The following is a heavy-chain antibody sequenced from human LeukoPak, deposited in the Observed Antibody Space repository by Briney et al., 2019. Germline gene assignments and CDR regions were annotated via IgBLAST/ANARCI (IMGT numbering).Heavy chain of an antibody. CDR2: ISRSGGST. J-gene: IGHJ4*02. CDR1: ELHA. CDR3: AKPYGKYSGSYFDY. Sequence: GGSLRLSCAASELHAMTWVRQGPGKGLEWVSAISRSGGSTYYADSVKGRFTISRDNSKNTLYLQMNSLRAEDTAVYYCAKPYGKYSGSYFDYWGQGTLVTVSS. D-gene: IGHD1-26*01. V-gene: IGHV3-23*01.